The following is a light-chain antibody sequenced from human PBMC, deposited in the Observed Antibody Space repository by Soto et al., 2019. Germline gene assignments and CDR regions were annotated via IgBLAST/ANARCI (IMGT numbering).Light chain of an antibody. CDR3: HQYNNMPRFT. V-gene: IGKV3-15*01. J-gene: IGKJ2*01. Sequence: EIVMTQSPATLSVSPGERVTLSCRASQCVSSNLAWYQQKPGQAPRLLMCGAFTRATGIRARFSVSGSGTEFSLIITSLQSEVFAVYYCHQYNNMPRFTFGHVTKLVSK. CDR1: QCVSSN. CDR2: GAF.